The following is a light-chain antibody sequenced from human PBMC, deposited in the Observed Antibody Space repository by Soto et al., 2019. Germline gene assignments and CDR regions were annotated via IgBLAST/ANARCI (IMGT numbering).Light chain of an antibody. V-gene: IGKV1-39*01. CDR3: QQSYSTPRT. J-gene: IGKJ1*01. CDR1: QSIRTY. CDR2: AAS. Sequence: DIQMTQSPSSLSASVGDRVTITCRASQSIRTYLNWYQQKPGKAPTLLIYAASRFQSGVPSRFSGRGSGTDFTLTISSLQPEDFATYYCQQSYSTPRTFGQGTKVEIK.